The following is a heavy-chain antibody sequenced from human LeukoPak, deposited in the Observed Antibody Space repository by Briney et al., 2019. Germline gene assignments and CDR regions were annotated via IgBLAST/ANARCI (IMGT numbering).Heavy chain of an antibody. J-gene: IGHJ4*02. D-gene: IGHD4-11*01. CDR2: IISDGSGA. CDR3: VRDSNYHPDC. Sequence: SGGSLRLSCAASGFTFKDYWVHWVRQVPGKGLVWVARIISDGSGASYADSVKGRFTMSRDNAKNTLYLQMNSLRAEDTAVYYCVRDSNYHPDCWGQGTLVTVSS. CDR1: GFTFKDYW. V-gene: IGHV3-74*01.